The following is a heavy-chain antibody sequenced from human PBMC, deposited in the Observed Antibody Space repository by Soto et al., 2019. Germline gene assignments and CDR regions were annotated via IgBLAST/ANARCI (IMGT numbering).Heavy chain of an antibody. CDR2: IKRDGSEM. CDR3: APPPPGEKYFEFFDF. J-gene: IGHJ4*02. V-gene: IGHV3-7*02. D-gene: IGHD3-9*01. Sequence: GESLKISCVASGISFSDYWMTWVRQAPGRGLEWVANIKRDGSEMYYVDSVKGRFTISRDHTKNSLSLQLNYLRAGDTPFYSWAPPPPGEKYFEFFDFGGQGALVPVP. CDR1: GISFSDYW.